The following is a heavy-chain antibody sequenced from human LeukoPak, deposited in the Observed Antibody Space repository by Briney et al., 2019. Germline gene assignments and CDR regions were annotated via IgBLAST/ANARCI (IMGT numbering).Heavy chain of an antibody. D-gene: IGHD7-27*01. CDR2: INHSGST. V-gene: IGHV4-34*01. J-gene: IGHJ5*02. CDR1: GGSFSGYY. CDR3: ARGPQGRNWFDP. Sequence: SETLSLTCAVYGGSFSGYYWSWIRQPPGKGLEWIGEINHSGSTNYNPSLKSRVTISVDTSKNQFSLKLGSVTAADTAVYYCARGPQGRNWFDPWGQGTLVTVSS.